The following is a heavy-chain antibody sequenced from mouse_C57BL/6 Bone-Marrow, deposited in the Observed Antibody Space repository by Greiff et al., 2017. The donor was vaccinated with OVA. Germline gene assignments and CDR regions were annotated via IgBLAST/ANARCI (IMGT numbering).Heavy chain of an antibody. CDR2: INPGSGGT. CDR3: ARDYGSSHYYAMDY. J-gene: IGHJ4*01. CDR1: GYAFTNYL. D-gene: IGHD1-1*01. Sequence: QVQLQQSGAELVRPGPSVKVSCKASGYAFTNYLIEWVKQRPGQGLEWIGVINPGSGGTNYNEKFKGKATLTADKSSSTAYMQLSSLTSEDSAVYFCARDYGSSHYYAMDYWGQGTSVTVSS. V-gene: IGHV1-54*01.